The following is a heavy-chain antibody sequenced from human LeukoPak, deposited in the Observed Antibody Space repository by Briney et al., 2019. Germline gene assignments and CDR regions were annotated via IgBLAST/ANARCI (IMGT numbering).Heavy chain of an antibody. J-gene: IGHJ4*02. D-gene: IGHD3-22*01. CDR1: GYTFTSYD. CDR3: ARAMYYYDSSGYYPDPFDH. V-gene: IGHV1-8*01. CDR2: MDPNSGNT. Sequence: ASVNVSCKASGYTFTSYDINWVRQATGQGLEWMGWMDPNSGNTGYAQKFQGRVTMTRNTSISTAYMELSSLRSEDTAVCYCARAMYYYDSSGYYPDPFDHWGQGTLVTVSS.